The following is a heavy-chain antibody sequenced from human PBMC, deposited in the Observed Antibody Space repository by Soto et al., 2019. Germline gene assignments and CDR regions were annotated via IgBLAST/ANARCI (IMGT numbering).Heavy chain of an antibody. V-gene: IGHV3-23*01. CDR2: ISGSGGST. CDR3: AKDRRYYDFWSGYYASDGMDV. J-gene: IGHJ6*02. D-gene: IGHD3-3*01. CDR1: GFTFSSYA. Sequence: GGSLRLSCAASGFTFSSYAMSWVHQAPGKGLEWVSAISGSGGSTYYADSVKGRFTISRDNSKNTLYLQMNSLRAEDTAVYYCAKDRRYYDFWSGYYASDGMDVWGQGTTVTVSS.